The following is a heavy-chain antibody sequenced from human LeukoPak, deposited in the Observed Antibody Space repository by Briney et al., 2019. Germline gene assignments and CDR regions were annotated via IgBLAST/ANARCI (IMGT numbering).Heavy chain of an antibody. Sequence: GGSLRLSCAASGFTFSSYAMHWVRQAPGKGLEWVAVISYDGSNKYYADSVKGRFTISRDNSKNTLYLQMNSLRAEDTAVYYCARTMMTATVDYWGQGTLVTVSS. V-gene: IGHV3-30-3*01. CDR3: ARTMMTATVDY. CDR2: ISYDGSNK. CDR1: GFTFSSYA. D-gene: IGHD3-22*01. J-gene: IGHJ4*02.